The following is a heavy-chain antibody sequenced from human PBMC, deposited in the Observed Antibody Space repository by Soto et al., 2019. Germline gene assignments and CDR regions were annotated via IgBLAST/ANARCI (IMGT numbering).Heavy chain of an antibody. CDR1: GYTFTGYY. J-gene: IGHJ4*02. CDR2: INPNSGGT. D-gene: IGHD3-9*01. CDR3: ARENRLGLLTGYYKALDY. V-gene: IGHV1-2*04. Sequence: QVQLVQSGAEVKKPGASVKVSCKASGYTFTGYYMHWVRQAPGQGLEWMGWINPNSGGTNYAQKFQGWVTMTRDTSISTAYMELSRLRSDDTAVYYCARENRLGLLTGYYKALDYWGQGTLVTVSS.